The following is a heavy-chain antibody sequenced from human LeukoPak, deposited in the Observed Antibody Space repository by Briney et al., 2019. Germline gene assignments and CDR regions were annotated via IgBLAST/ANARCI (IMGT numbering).Heavy chain of an antibody. CDR3: AGHSFDTVHAFDV. D-gene: IGHD2-2*02. Sequence: GESLKISCEASGFNFNNYWVGWVRQMPGKDLEWMGIIYPGDYDTRYSPSFQGHVTISVDKSISTAYLQWRSLRASDTAMYFCAGHSFDTVHAFDVWGQGTIVTVSA. V-gene: IGHV5-51*01. J-gene: IGHJ3*01. CDR2: IYPGDYDT. CDR1: GFNFNNYW.